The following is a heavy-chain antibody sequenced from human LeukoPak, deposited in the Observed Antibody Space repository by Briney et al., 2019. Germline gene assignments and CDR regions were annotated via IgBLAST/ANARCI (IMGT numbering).Heavy chain of an antibody. J-gene: IGHJ4*02. D-gene: IGHD3-10*01. CDR3: ARFISWGGFDY. CDR2: IYYSGGT. CDR1: GGSISYYY. Sequence: ASETLSLTCTVSGGSISYYYWSWIRQPPGKGLEWMAYIYYSGGTNYNPSLKSRLTISVDTSKNQLSLKLTSVTAADTAVYYCARFISWGGFDYWGQGTLVTVSS. V-gene: IGHV4-59*01.